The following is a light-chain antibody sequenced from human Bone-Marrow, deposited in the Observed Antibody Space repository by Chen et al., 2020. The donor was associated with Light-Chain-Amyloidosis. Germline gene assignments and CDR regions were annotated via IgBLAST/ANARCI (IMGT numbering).Light chain of an antibody. CDR1: SSDVGGDNH. V-gene: IGLV2-14*01. CDR2: EVT. Sequence: QSALTQPASVSGSPGQSITISCTGTSSDVGGDNHVSWYQQHPDKAPKLMIYEVTNRPSWVPDRFSGSKSDTTASLTISWLQTDDEADYFCSSYTITNTLVFGSGTRVTVL. J-gene: IGLJ1*01. CDR3: SSYTITNTLV.